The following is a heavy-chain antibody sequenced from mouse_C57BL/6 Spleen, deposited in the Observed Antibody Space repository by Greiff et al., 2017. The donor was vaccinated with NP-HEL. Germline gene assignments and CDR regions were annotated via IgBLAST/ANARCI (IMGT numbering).Heavy chain of an antibody. V-gene: IGHV10-1*01. Sequence: EVQLVESGGGLVQPKGSLKLSCAASGFSFNTYAMNWVRQAPGKGLEWVARIRSKSNNYATYYADSVKDRFTISRDDSESMLYLQMNNLKTEDTAMYYCVNDYDEGYYAMDYWGQGTSVTVSS. CDR1: GFSFNTYA. CDR2: IRSKSNNYAT. J-gene: IGHJ4*01. CDR3: VNDYDEGYYAMDY. D-gene: IGHD2-4*01.